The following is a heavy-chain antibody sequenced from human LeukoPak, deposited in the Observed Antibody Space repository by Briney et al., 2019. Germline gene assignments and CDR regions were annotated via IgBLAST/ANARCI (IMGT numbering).Heavy chain of an antibody. CDR2: IYYSGST. CDR1: GASISSYY. J-gene: IGHJ3*02. V-gene: IGHV4-59*08. CDR3: ARARDAFDI. Sequence: SETLSLTCTVSGASISSYYWTWIRQPPGKGLEWIGYIYYSGSTNYSPSLKSRVTISVDTSKNQFSLKLSSVTAADTAVYYCARARDAFDIWGPGTMVTASS.